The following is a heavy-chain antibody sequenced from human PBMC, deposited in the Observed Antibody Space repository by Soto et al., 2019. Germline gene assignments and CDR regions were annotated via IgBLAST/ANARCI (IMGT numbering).Heavy chain of an antibody. V-gene: IGHV4-39*01. CDR3: ELEVNYGMDV. J-gene: IGHJ6*02. Sequence: PSETLSLTCTVSGGSISSSSYYWGWIRQPPGKGLEWIGSIYYSGSTYYNPSLKSRVTISVDTPKNQFSLKLSSVTAADTAVYYCELEVNYGMDVWGQGTTVTVSS. CDR2: IYYSGST. CDR1: GGSISSSSYY.